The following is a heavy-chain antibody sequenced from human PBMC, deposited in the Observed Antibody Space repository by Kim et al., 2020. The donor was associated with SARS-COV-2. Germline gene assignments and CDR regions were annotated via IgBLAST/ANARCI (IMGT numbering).Heavy chain of an antibody. Sequence: ASVKVSCKASGYSFTSYDINWVRQATGQGLEWMGWMNPNSGNTGYVEKFQGRVSMTRNTSINTAYMEVSSLTSEDTAVYFCLGGPRDYWGQGTLVTVSS. D-gene: IGHD2-15*01. CDR2: MNPNSGNT. V-gene: IGHV1-8*01. CDR3: LGGPRDY. CDR1: GYSFTSYD. J-gene: IGHJ4*02.